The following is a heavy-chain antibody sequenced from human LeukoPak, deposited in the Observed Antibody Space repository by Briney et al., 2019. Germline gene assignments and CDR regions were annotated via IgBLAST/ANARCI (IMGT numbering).Heavy chain of an antibody. CDR2: ILSGGTT. Sequence: SGGSLRLSCAASGFTLSSFAMTWVRQAPGKGLEWVSGILSGGTTYYADSVKNRFTISTDNSKNTMYLQMNSLRAEDTAVYYCAREGYGGAFDYWGQGTLVTVSS. CDR1: GFTLSSFA. J-gene: IGHJ4*02. V-gene: IGHV3-23*01. CDR3: AREGYGGAFDY. D-gene: IGHD4-23*01.